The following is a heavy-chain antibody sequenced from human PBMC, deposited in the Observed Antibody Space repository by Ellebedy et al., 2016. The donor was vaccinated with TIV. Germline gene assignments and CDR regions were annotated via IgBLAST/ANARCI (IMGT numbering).Heavy chain of an antibody. CDR1: GFTFDDYA. Sequence: GGSLRLSCAASGFTFDDYAMHWVRQAPGKGLEWVSGISWNSGSIGYADSVKGRFTISRDNAKNSLYLQMNSLRAEDTALYYCAKDTAGSGSPPGAFDIWGQGTMVTVSS. V-gene: IGHV3-9*01. CDR3: AKDTAGSGSPPGAFDI. CDR2: ISWNSGSI. D-gene: IGHD1-26*01. J-gene: IGHJ3*02.